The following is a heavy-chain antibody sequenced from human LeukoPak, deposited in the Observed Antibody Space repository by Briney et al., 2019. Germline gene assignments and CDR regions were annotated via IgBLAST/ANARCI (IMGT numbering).Heavy chain of an antibody. J-gene: IGHJ4*02. V-gene: IGHV3-33*01. Sequence: GRSLRLSCAASGFTFSSYGMHWVRQAPGKGLEWVAVIWYDGSNKYYADSVKGRFTISRDNSKNTLYLQMNSLRAEDTAVYYCARDRNGNYGRWGFDYWGQGTLVTVSS. CDR1: GFTFSSYG. D-gene: IGHD4-17*01. CDR3: ARDRNGNYGRWGFDY. CDR2: IWYDGSNK.